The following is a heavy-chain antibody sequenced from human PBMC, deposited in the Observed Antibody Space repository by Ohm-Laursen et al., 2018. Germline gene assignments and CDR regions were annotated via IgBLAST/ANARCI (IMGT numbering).Heavy chain of an antibody. CDR1: GGSISSSDYY. Sequence: SDTLSLTCAVSGGSISSSDYYWGWIRQPPGKGLEWIGSVYYSGSTYYNPSLKSRVTISVDTSKNQFSLKLSSVTAADTAVYYCARHHDCSSTSCYNPWFDPWGQGTLVTVSS. D-gene: IGHD2-2*02. V-gene: IGHV4-39*01. CDR3: ARHHDCSSTSCYNPWFDP. CDR2: VYYSGST. J-gene: IGHJ5*02.